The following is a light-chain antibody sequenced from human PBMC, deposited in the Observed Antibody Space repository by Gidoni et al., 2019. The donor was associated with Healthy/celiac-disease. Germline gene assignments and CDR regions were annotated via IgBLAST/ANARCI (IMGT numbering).Light chain of an antibody. CDR1: QSISSY. V-gene: IGKV1-39*01. J-gene: IGKJ2*04. Sequence: DIQMTQSPSSLSASVGDRVTITCRASQSISSYLNWYQQKPGKAPKLLIYAASSLQIGVPSRFSGSGSGTDFTLTISSLQPEDFATYYCQQSYSTPCSFGQGTKLEIK. CDR3: QQSYSTPCS. CDR2: AAS.